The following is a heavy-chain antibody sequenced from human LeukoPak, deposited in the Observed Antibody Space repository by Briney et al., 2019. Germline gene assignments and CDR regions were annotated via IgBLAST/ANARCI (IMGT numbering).Heavy chain of an antibody. CDR2: IYTSGST. D-gene: IGHD5-12*01. Sequence: SETLSLTCTVSGGSISSYYWSWIRQPPGKGLEWNGYIYTSGSTNYNPSLKSRVTISVDTSKNQFSLKLSSVTAADTAVYYCARHDWVRQPFDTWGQGALVTVSS. J-gene: IGHJ4*02. CDR1: GGSISSYY. V-gene: IGHV4-4*09. CDR3: ARHDWVRQPFDT.